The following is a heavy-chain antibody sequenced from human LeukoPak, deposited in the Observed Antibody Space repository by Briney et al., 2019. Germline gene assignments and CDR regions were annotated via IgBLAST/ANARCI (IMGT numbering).Heavy chain of an antibody. CDR1: GGSISTTGYY. D-gene: IGHD3-10*01. J-gene: IGHJ4*02. CDR3: ARDVRSGSSFDF. CDR2: TYYSGIT. Sequence: PSETLSLTCTVSGGSISTTGYYWGWIRQSPGKGLEWIGSTYYSGITYYNPSLQSRVTISVDKSKNQFPLKLDSVTAADTAVYYCARDVRSGSSFDFWGQGTLVTVSS. V-gene: IGHV4-39*06.